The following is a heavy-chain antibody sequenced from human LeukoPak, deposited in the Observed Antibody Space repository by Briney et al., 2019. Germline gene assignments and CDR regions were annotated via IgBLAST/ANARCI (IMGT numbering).Heavy chain of an antibody. Sequence: PSETLSLTCTVSGGSISSSSYYWGWIRQPPGKGLEWIGSIYYSGSTYYNPSLKSRVTISVDTSKNQFSLKLSSVTAADTAVYYCARASAPYPLEWLENGMDVWGQGTTVTVSS. CDR1: GGSISSSSYY. J-gene: IGHJ6*02. CDR3: ARASAPYPLEWLENGMDV. D-gene: IGHD3-3*01. V-gene: IGHV4-39*01. CDR2: IYYSGST.